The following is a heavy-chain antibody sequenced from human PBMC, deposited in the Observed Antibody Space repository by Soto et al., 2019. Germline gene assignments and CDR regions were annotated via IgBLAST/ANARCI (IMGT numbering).Heavy chain of an antibody. Sequence: PGGSLRLSCAASGFTFSSYWMSWVRQAPGKGLEWVANIKQDGSEKYYVDSVKGRFTISRDNAKNSLYLQMNSLRAEDTAVYYCARDLGEQWLVLGYFQHWGQGTLVTVSS. J-gene: IGHJ1*01. CDR2: IKQDGSEK. CDR1: GFTFSSYW. CDR3: ARDLGEQWLVLGYFQH. V-gene: IGHV3-7*01. D-gene: IGHD6-19*01.